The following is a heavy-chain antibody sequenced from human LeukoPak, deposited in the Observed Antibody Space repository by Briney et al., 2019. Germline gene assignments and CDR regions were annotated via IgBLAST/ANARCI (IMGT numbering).Heavy chain of an antibody. D-gene: IGHD6-6*01. Sequence: RGESLKISCKGSGFTFGSYWIGWVRQMPGKGLEWMGIIYPGDSDTRYSPSFQGLVTISADNSITTAYLQWSSLKASDTAMYYCARSAAARRGLYFDYWGQGTLVTISS. CDR3: ARSAAARRGLYFDY. CDR2: IYPGDSDT. J-gene: IGHJ4*02. CDR1: GFTFGSYW. V-gene: IGHV5-51*01.